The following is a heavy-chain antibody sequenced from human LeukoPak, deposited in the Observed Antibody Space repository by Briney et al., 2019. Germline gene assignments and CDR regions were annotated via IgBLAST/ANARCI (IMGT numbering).Heavy chain of an antibody. V-gene: IGHV1-2*02. J-gene: IGHJ4*02. CDR2: INPNSGGT. CDR1: GYTFTSCY. D-gene: IGHD3-22*01. CDR3: ARDRVYYYDSSGYLS. Sequence: ASVKVSCKASGYTFTSCYMHWVRQAPGQGLEWMGWINPNSGGTNYAQKFQGRVTMTRDTSISTAYMELSRLRSDDTAVYYCARDRVYYYDSSGYLSWGQGTLVTVSS.